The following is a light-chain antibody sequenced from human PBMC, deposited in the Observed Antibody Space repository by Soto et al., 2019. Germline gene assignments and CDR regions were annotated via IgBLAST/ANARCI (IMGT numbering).Light chain of an antibody. V-gene: IGLV2-14*01. Sequence: QSALTQPASVSGSPGQSITISCTGTSSNVGGYNYVSWYQQHPGKAPKLMIFDVSNRPSGVSNRFSGSKSGNTASLTISGLEDEDDADYYRTSYTSSSSRVFGTGTKLTVL. CDR3: TSYTSSSSRV. CDR1: SSNVGGYNY. CDR2: DVS. J-gene: IGLJ1*01.